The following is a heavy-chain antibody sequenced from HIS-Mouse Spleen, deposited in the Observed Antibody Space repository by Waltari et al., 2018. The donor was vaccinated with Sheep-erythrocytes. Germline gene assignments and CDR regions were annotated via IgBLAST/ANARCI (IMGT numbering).Heavy chain of an antibody. CDR1: GGTFSSYA. D-gene: IGHD1-26*01. CDR2: IIPILGIA. J-gene: IGHJ4*02. Sequence: QVQLVQSGAEVKKPGSSVKVSCKASGGTFSSYANSCVRQAPGQGLEWMGRIIPILGIANYAQKFQGRVTITADKSTSTAYMELSSLRSEDTAVYYCAQTGATTPHFDYWGQGTLVTVSS. V-gene: IGHV1-69*04. CDR3: AQTGATTPHFDY.